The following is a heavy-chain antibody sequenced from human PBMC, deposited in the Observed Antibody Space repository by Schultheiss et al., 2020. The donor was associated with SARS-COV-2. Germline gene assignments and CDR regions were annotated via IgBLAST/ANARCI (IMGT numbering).Heavy chain of an antibody. Sequence: SQTLSLTCTVSRGSISSYYWTWIRQPPGKGLEWIGYIHFSGSTNYNPSLKSRVTISVDTSKNQFSLKLSSVTAADTAVYYCARHGHYDFWSGYFRPSRDYYGMDVWGQGTTVTVSS. D-gene: IGHD3-3*01. J-gene: IGHJ6*02. CDR2: IHFSGST. CDR1: RGSISSYY. V-gene: IGHV4-59*08. CDR3: ARHGHYDFWSGYFRPSRDYYGMDV.